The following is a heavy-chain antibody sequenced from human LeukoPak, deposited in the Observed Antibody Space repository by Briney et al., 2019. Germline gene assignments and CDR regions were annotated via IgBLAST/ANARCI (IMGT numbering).Heavy chain of an antibody. D-gene: IGHD6-19*01. J-gene: IGHJ6*02. Sequence: PGGSLRLSCAASGFTFSSYGMHWVRQAPGKGLEWVAVISYDGTNKYYADSVKGRFTISRDNSKNMLYLQMNSLRAEDTAVYYCAKDLRIEVATWYYGMDVWGQGTTVTVSS. V-gene: IGHV3-30*18. CDR3: AKDLRIEVATWYYGMDV. CDR1: GFTFSSYG. CDR2: ISYDGTNK.